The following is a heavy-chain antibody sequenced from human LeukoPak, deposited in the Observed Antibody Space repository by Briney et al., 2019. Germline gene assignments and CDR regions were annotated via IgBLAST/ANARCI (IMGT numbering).Heavy chain of an antibody. CDR3: ATFSWLLFAFDI. CDR1: GYTFTNYA. V-gene: IGHV1-3*01. J-gene: IGHJ3*02. Sequence: EASVTVSCTASGYTFTNYAMHWVRQAPGQRLEWMGWINAGNGYTKYSQMFQGRVTITRDTSATTAYMELSSLRSEDTAVYYCATFSWLLFAFDIWGQGTMVTVSS. CDR2: INAGNGYT. D-gene: IGHD3-3*01.